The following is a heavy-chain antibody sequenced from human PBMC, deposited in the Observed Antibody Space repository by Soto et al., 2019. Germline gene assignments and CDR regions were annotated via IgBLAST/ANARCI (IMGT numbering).Heavy chain of an antibody. V-gene: IGHV4-34*01. Sequence: SETLSLTCAVYGGSFSGYYWSWIRQPPGKGLEWIGEINHSGSTNYNPSLKSRVTISVDTSKNQFSLKLSSVTAADTAVYYCARATSIAAHRFDYWGQGTLVTVSS. D-gene: IGHD6-6*01. CDR1: GGSFSGYY. CDR3: ARATSIAAHRFDY. J-gene: IGHJ4*02. CDR2: INHSGST.